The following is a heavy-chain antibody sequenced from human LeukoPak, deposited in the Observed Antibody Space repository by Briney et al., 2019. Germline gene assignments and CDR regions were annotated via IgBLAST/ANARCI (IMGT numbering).Heavy chain of an antibody. CDR3: ARARITIFGVVSHDAFDI. D-gene: IGHD3-3*01. CDR1: GGSFSGYY. CDR2: INHSGST. V-gene: IGHV4-34*01. J-gene: IGHJ3*02. Sequence: PSETLSLTCAVYGGSFSGYYWSWIRQPPGKGLEWIGEINHSGSTNYNPSLKSRVTISVDRSKNQFSLKLSSVTAADTAVYYCARARITIFGVVSHDAFDIWGQGTMVTVSS.